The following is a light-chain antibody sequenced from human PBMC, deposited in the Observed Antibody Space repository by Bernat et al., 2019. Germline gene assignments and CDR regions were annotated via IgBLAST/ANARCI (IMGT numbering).Light chain of an antibody. V-gene: IGKV2-28*01. J-gene: IGKJ5*01. CDR2: LGS. Sequence: DIVMTQSPLSLPVTPGGPASISCRSSQSLLHRNGYNYLDWYLQKPGQSPQLLIYLGSYRASGVPDRFSGSGSGTDFTLKISTVEAEDAGLYYCMQALQTPLTFGQGTRLEIK. CDR3: MQALQTPLT. CDR1: QSLLHRNGYNY.